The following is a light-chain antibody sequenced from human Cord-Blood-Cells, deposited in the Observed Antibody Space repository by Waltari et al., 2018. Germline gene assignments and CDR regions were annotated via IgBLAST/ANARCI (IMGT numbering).Light chain of an antibody. CDR2: DVS. V-gene: IGLV2-14*01. CDR3: SSYTSSSTYV. Sequence: QSPLTQPASVSGSPGQSITLSCTGTSSAAGGYNYVSWYQQHPGKAPKLMIYDVSNRPSGVSNRFAGAKSGNTASLTISGLQAEDEADYYCSSYTSSSTYVFGTGTKVTVL. J-gene: IGLJ1*01. CDR1: SSAAGGYNY.